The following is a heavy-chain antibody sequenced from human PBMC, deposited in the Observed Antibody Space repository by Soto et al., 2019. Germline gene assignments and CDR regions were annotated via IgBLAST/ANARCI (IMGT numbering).Heavy chain of an antibody. J-gene: IGHJ4*02. Sequence: QVQLQESGPGLVKPSGTLSLTCSVSGDSITSDTLWSWVRQSPGQGLEWIGEIDHSGRTHYNPSLKSRVIISVDTSQNDFSLTLSSVTAADTAVYYCTANGYYSLDSWGQGSLVTGSS. CDR1: GDSITSDTL. D-gene: IGHD5-12*01. V-gene: IGHV4-4*02. CDR3: TANGYYSLDS. CDR2: IDHSGRT.